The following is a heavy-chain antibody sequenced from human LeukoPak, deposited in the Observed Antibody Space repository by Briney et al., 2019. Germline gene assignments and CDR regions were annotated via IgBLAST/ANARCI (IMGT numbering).Heavy chain of an antibody. V-gene: IGHV3-30*04. Sequence: PGGSLRLSCAASGFTFSSYAMHWVRQAPGKGLEWVAVISYDGSNKYYADSVKGRFTISRDNSKNTLYLQMNSLRAEDTAVYYCARYGGNSPRLDYWGQGTLVTVSS. CDR2: ISYDGSNK. CDR3: ARYGGNSPRLDY. D-gene: IGHD4-23*01. CDR1: GFTFSSYA. J-gene: IGHJ4*02.